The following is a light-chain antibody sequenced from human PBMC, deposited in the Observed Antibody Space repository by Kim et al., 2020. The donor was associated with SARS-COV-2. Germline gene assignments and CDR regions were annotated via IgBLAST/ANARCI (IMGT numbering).Light chain of an antibody. CDR1: SSNIGNNY. CDR3: AAWDDSLSVHVV. J-gene: IGLJ2*01. Sequence: QSVLTQPPSTSGTPGQRVTISCSGSSSNIGNNYVYWYQQFPGTAPKLLIYKNNQRPSGVPDRFSGSKSGTSASLAISGLRSEDEADYYCAAWDDSLSVHVVFGGGTQLTVL. CDR2: KNN. V-gene: IGLV1-47*01.